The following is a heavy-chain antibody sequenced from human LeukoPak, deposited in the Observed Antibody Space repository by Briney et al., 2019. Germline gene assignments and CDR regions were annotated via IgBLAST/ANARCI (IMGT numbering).Heavy chain of an antibody. CDR2: ISGSGGGT. CDR1: GVTFSSYV. V-gene: IGHV3-23*01. Sequence: GGSLRLSCEASGVTFSSYVMSWVRQAPGKGSEWVSGISGSGGGTYYADSVKGRFAISRDNSKSTLYLQMSSLRPEDTAVYYCARDEHVWGQGTTVTVSS. J-gene: IGHJ6*02. CDR3: ARDEHV.